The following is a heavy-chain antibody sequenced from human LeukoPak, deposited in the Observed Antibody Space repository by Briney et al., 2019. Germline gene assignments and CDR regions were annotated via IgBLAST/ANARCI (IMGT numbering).Heavy chain of an antibody. D-gene: IGHD1-1*01. CDR1: EFTFTTYG. Sequence: GGSLRLSCAASEFTFTTYGMHWVRQAPGKGLEWVAFIYYDGSNIYYADYVKGRFTISRDISKNTLYLQMDSMRAEDTAIYYCARDWKTNSFDYWGQGTLVTVSS. CDR3: ARDWKTNSFDY. CDR2: IYYDGSNI. V-gene: IGHV3-33*01. J-gene: IGHJ4*02.